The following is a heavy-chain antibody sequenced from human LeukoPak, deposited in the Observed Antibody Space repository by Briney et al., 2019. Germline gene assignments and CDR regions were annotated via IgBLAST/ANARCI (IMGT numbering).Heavy chain of an antibody. D-gene: IGHD2-2*01. Sequence: GGSLRLSCAASGFTFSSYGMHWVRQAPGKGLEWVAVIWYDGSNKYYADSVKGRFTISRDNSKNTLYLQMNSLRAEDTAVYYRARDHRGFYCSSTSCHYYYYYMDVWGKGTTVTVSS. CDR2: IWYDGSNK. V-gene: IGHV3-33*01. CDR1: GFTFSSYG. J-gene: IGHJ6*03. CDR3: ARDHRGFYCSSTSCHYYYYYMDV.